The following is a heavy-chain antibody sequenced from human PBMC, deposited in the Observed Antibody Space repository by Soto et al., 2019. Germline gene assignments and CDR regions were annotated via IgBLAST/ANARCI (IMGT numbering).Heavy chain of an antibody. CDR1: GGTFNNYG. CDR3: ASDHYDSTGHDKYDYCGMED. CDR2: IVPIFGTP. Sequence: SVKVSCKASGGTFNNYGITWVRQAPGQGLDCMGGIVPIFGTPKYAQKFQGRVTITADKSTNMAYMELGSLRSEDTAVYFCASDHYDSTGHDKYDYCGMEDWGQGTTVTVSS. J-gene: IGHJ6*02. D-gene: IGHD3-22*01. V-gene: IGHV1-69*06.